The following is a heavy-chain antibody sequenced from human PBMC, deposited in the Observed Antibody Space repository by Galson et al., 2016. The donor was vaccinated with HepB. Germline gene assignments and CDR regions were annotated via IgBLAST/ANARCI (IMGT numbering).Heavy chain of an antibody. Sequence: SLRLSCAASGFTFSNYAMSWVRQAPGKGLEWVSTISTSGDRTYCAVSVKGRFTISRDNSKDTLYLQMNSLKAEDTAVYYCAKKSSGNSPFDYWGQGSLVTVSS. J-gene: IGHJ4*02. CDR2: ISTSGDRT. V-gene: IGHV3-23*01. CDR1: GFTFSNYA. CDR3: AKKSSGNSPFDY. D-gene: IGHD3-22*01.